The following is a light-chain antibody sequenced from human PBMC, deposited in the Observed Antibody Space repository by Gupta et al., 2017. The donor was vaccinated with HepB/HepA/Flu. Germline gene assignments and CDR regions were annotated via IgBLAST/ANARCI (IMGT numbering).Light chain of an antibody. CDR1: HTISNY. CDR3: QQKFDNHPSYT. V-gene: IGKV1-39*01. CDR2: AAS. Sequence: DIQMTQSPSSLSASVGDRVTISCRASHTISNYVNWYQQKAGTAPKLLIYAASSLQRGVTSRFSGSGVGTDVTLTIISRQPEDFATYYCQQKFDNHPSYTFGQGTKLEVK. J-gene: IGKJ2*01.